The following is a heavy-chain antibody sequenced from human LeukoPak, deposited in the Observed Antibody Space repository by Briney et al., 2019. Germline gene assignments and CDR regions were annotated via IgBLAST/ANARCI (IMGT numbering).Heavy chain of an antibody. V-gene: IGHV4-34*01. D-gene: IGHD3-22*01. CDR2: INQSGST. Sequence: SDTLSLTCSVSGGSLSPYYWSWIRQPPGGGLEWLGEINQSGSTNYNPSLKSRVTLSVEKFKNQSALEVTSVTAADTAIYSCATLGGLYYESHGYPDFDHWGQGTLVTASS. J-gene: IGHJ4*02. CDR1: GGSLSPYY. CDR3: ATLGGLYYESHGYPDFDH.